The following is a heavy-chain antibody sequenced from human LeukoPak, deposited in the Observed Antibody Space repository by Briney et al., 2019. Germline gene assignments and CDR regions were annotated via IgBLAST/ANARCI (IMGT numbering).Heavy chain of an antibody. J-gene: IGHJ4*02. D-gene: IGHD1-26*01. CDR1: GFPFSGHA. V-gene: IGHV3-30*01. CDR2: ISYDGSNE. Sequence: PGGSLRLSCTASGFPFSGHAMHSIRQAPGKGPEWLALISYDGSNEYYADSVKGRFTISRDNSKNTLYLQVNSLRPEDTAVYFCAREEEGELPDYWGQGTQVTVSS. CDR3: AREEEGELPDY.